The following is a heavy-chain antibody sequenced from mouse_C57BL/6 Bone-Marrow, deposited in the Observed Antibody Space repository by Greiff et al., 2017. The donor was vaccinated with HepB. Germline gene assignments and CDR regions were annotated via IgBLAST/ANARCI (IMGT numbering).Heavy chain of an antibody. V-gene: IGHV5-4*01. CDR3: ERILLCLFDY. CDR2: ISDGGSYT. Sequence: VQLKESGGGLVKPGGSLKLSCAASGFTFSSYAMSWVRQTPEKRLEWVATISDGGSYTYYPDNVKGRFTISRDNAKNNLYLQMSHLKSEDTAMYYCERILLCLFDYWGRGTTLTVSA. D-gene: IGHD2-1*01. CDR1: GFTFSSYA. J-gene: IGHJ2*01.